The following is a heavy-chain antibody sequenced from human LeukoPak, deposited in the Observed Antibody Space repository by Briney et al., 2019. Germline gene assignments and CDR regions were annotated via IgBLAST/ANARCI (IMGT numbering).Heavy chain of an antibody. CDR3: AKDRTYNWNDLFEAFDI. V-gene: IGHV3-23*01. D-gene: IGHD1-20*01. J-gene: IGHJ3*02. Sequence: GGSLRLSCAASGFTFSNYAMTWVRQAPGKGLGWVSTISGSGDLSYYADSVKGRFTISRDNSKNTLYLQMSSLRAEDTAVYHCAKDRTYNWNDLFEAFDIWGQGTMVTVSS. CDR1: GFTFSNYA. CDR2: ISGSGDLS.